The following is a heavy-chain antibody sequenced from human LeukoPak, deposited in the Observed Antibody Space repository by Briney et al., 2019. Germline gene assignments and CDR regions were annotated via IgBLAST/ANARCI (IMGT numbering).Heavy chain of an antibody. Sequence: SETLSLTCTVSGGSISGFSGGWIRQPPGKGLEWIGYIYYSGSTNYNPSLKSRVTISVDTSKNQLSLILSSVTAADTAVYYCARHGAAAGVRHFDYRGQGTLVTVSS. CDR3: ARHGAAAGVRHFDY. D-gene: IGHD6-13*01. V-gene: IGHV4-59*08. J-gene: IGHJ4*02. CDR1: GGSISGFS. CDR2: IYYSGST.